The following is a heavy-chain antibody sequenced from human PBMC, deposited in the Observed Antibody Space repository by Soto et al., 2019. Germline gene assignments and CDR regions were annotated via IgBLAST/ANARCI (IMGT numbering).Heavy chain of an antibody. CDR2: IIPIFGTA. CDR1: GGTFSSYA. Sequence: QVQLVQSGAEVKKPGSSVKVSCKASGGTFSSYAISWVRQAPGQGLEWMGGIIPIFGTANYAQKFQGRVTXXXDESTXXXYXELSSLRSEDTAVYYCARAGATVTTNYYYYGMDVWGQGTTVTVSS. V-gene: IGHV1-69*01. J-gene: IGHJ6*02. CDR3: ARAGATVTTNYYYYGMDV. D-gene: IGHD4-17*01.